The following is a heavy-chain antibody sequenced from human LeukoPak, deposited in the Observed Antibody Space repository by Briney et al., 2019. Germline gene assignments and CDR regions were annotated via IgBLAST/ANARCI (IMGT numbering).Heavy chain of an antibody. J-gene: IGHJ4*02. V-gene: IGHV3-53*01. CDR2: IYSGGST. CDR1: GFTVSSNH. CDR3: ARGPAGYN. Sequence: GGSLRLSCAASGFTVSSNHMSWVRQAPGKGLEWVSVIYSGGSTDYADSVKGRFTISRDNLKNTLYPQMNTLRAEDTAAYYCARGPAGYNWGQGTLVTVSS. D-gene: IGHD1-1*01.